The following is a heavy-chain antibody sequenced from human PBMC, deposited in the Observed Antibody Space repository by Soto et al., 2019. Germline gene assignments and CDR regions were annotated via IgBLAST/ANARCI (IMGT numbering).Heavy chain of an antibody. CDR2: ISGSGGST. CDR3: AKDSPDDYGDYFWFDP. CDR1: GFTFSSYA. Sequence: GGSLRLSCAASGFTFSSYAMSWVRQAPGKGLEWVSAISGSGGSTYYADSVKGRFTISRDNSKNTLYLQMNSLRAEDTAVYYCAKDSPDDYGDYFWFDPWGQGTLVTVSS. D-gene: IGHD4-17*01. J-gene: IGHJ5*02. V-gene: IGHV3-23*01.